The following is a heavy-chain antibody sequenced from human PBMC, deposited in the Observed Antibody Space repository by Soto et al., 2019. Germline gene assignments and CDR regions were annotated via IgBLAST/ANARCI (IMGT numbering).Heavy chain of an antibody. D-gene: IGHD5-18*01. Sequence: GGSLRLSCAASGFTFSNYAMSWVRQAPGKGLEWVSAISGSGGSTYYADSVKGRFTISRDNSKNTLYLQMNSLRAEDTAVYYCARVSGYYESKGLVPDHWGQGTLVTSPQ. CDR1: GFTFSNYA. CDR2: ISGSGGST. J-gene: IGHJ4*02. V-gene: IGHV3-23*01. CDR3: ARVSGYYESKGLVPDH.